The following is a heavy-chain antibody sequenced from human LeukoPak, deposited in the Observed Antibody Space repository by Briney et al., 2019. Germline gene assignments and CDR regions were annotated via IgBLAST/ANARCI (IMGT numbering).Heavy chain of an antibody. Sequence: GGSLRLSCVASGFIFTDHWMSWVRQAPGKGMDWVANIKEDESAKFYADSVRGRFTISRDNAKNSVYLEMSNLRVEDTAVYYCARAVDAADYWGRGTLVTVSS. J-gene: IGHJ4*02. CDR2: IKEDESAK. CDR1: GFIFTDHW. CDR3: ARAVDAADY. D-gene: IGHD2-15*01. V-gene: IGHV3-7*01.